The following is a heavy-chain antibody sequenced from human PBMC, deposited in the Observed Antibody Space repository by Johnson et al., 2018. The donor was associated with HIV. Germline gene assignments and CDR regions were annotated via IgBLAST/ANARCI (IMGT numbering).Heavy chain of an antibody. CDR2: IRYDGSDK. V-gene: IGHV3-30*02. CDR3: AKAFCGGYYEDAFDI. D-gene: IGHD3-3*01. CDR1: GFTFSSYG. J-gene: IGHJ3*02. Sequence: QVQLVESGGGVVQPGGSLRLSCAASGFTFSSYGMHWVRQAPGKGLEWVAFIRYDGSDKYYADSVKGRFTISRDNAKNSMYLQMNSLRAEDTALYYCAKAFCGGYYEDAFDIWGQGTMVTVSS.